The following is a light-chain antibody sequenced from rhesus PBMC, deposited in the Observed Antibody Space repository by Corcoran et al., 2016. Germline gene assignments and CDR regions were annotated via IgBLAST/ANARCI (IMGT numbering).Light chain of an antibody. CDR2: KAS. CDR3: LQSSSSPFT. CDR1: QSISSW. Sequence: DIQMTQSPSSLSASVGDTVTITCRASQSISSWLDWYQQKPGKAPKLLIYKASSLQRGVPSRFSGSGSGTDFPLPRSSLQPEDFATYYCLQSSSSPFTFGPGTKLDIK. V-gene: IGKV1-22*01. J-gene: IGKJ3*01.